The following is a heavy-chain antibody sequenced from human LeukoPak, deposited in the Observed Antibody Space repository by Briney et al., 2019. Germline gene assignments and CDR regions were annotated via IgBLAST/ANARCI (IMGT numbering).Heavy chain of an antibody. CDR3: ARDAPSVAGAGTPNYWFDP. D-gene: IGHD6-13*01. Sequence: ASVMVSCKASGGTFSSFAISWVRQAPGQGLEWMGGIIPIFGSANYAQKFQGRGTITADESTSTAYMELSSLRSEDTAVYYCARDAPSVAGAGTPNYWFDPWGQGTLVTVSS. CDR1: GGTFSSFA. CDR2: IIPIFGSA. V-gene: IGHV1-69*13. J-gene: IGHJ5*02.